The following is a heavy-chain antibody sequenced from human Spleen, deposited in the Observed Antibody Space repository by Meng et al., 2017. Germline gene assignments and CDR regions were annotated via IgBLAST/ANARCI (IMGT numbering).Heavy chain of an antibody. CDR1: GASVRSGPSY. D-gene: IGHD3-22*01. V-gene: IGHV4-61*01. CDR3: ARTSYDETGFYSPSVDF. CDR2: FYYSGTT. Sequence: QVHVQGPGPGLVRPSETLSLPCTFPGASVRSGPSYWSWIRQPPGKGLEWIAYFYYSGTTNYNPSLRSRVTVSVDTSKNQFYLKLTSVTAADTAVYYCARTSYDETGFYSPSVDFWGQGALVTVSS. J-gene: IGHJ4*02.